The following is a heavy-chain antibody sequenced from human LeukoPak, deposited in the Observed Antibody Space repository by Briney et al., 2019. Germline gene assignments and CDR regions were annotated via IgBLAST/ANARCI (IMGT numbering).Heavy chain of an antibody. CDR2: IYYSGST. CDR3: ARGHSSSSGIDY. D-gene: IGHD6-6*01. Sequence: SETLSLTCTVSGGSISSGGYYWSWIRQHPGKGLEWIGYIYYSGSTYYNPSLKSRVTISVDTSKNQFSLKLSSVTAADTAVYYCARGHSSSSGIDYWGQGTLVTVSS. J-gene: IGHJ4*02. V-gene: IGHV4-31*03. CDR1: GGSISSGGYY.